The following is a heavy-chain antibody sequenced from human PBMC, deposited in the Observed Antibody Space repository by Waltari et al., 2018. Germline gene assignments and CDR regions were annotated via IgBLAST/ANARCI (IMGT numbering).Heavy chain of an antibody. J-gene: IGHJ4*02. Sequence: QVQLQESGPGLVKPSETLSLTCAVSGYSISSGYYWGWIRQPPGKGLEWIGSIYHSGSTYYNPSLKSRVTISVDTSKNQFSLKLSSVTAADTAVYYCARRGGDYYPLYLDYWGQGTLVTVSS. V-gene: IGHV4-38-2*01. CDR1: GYSISSGYY. D-gene: IGHD4-17*01. CDR3: ARRGGDYYPLYLDY. CDR2: IYHSGST.